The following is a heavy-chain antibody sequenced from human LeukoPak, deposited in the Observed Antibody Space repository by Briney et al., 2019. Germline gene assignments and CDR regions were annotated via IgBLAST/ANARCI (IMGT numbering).Heavy chain of an antibody. Sequence: SQTLSLTCAVYGGSFSGYYWSWIRQPPGKGLEWIGEINHSGSTNCNPSLKSRVTISVDTSKNQFSLKLSSVTAADTAVYFCARGPPTDYYDSSGFYYVFDYWGQGTLVTVSS. CDR3: ARGPPTDYYDSSGFYYVFDY. CDR1: GGSFSGYY. J-gene: IGHJ4*02. D-gene: IGHD3-22*01. CDR2: INHSGST. V-gene: IGHV4-34*01.